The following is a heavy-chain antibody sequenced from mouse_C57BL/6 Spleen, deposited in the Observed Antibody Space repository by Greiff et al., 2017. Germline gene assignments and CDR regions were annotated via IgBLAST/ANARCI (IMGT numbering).Heavy chain of an antibody. D-gene: IGHD2-4*01. Sequence: VQLQQSGAELVKPGASVKLSCKASGYTFTSYWMHWVKQRPGQGLEWIGMIHPNSGSTNYNEKFKSKATLTVDKSSSTAYMQLSSLTSEDSAVYYCARFGDYDPYFDYWGQGTTLTVSS. CDR3: ARFGDYDPYFDY. V-gene: IGHV1-64*01. CDR1: GYTFTSYW. CDR2: IHPNSGST. J-gene: IGHJ2*01.